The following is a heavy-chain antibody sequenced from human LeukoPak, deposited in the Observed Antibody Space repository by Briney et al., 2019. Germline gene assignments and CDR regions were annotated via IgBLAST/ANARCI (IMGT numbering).Heavy chain of an antibody. Sequence: GGSLRLSCAASGFTFSSYEMNWVRQAPGKGLEWVSYISSNGSTIYYADSVKGRFTISRDNAKNSLYLQMNSLRAEDTAVYYCARDRSLWFGVDYYYYGMDVWGKGTTVTVSS. V-gene: IGHV3-48*03. J-gene: IGHJ6*04. CDR2: ISSNGSTI. CDR1: GFTFSSYE. D-gene: IGHD3-10*01. CDR3: ARDRSLWFGVDYYYYGMDV.